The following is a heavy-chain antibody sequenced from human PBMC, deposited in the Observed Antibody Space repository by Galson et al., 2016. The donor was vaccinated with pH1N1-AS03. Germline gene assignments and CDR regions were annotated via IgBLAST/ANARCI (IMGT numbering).Heavy chain of an antibody. CDR3: ARSDSFDS. J-gene: IGHJ3*02. V-gene: IGHV1-3*04. CDR1: GYTFTRNS. D-gene: IGHD1-14*01. Sequence: SVKVSCKASGYTFTRNSVHWLRQAPGQRLEWLGWISTDYGKTAYSQKFQGRVTITKDTSASTAYMELISLQSEDTAVYYCARSDSFDSWGQGTMVTVSS. CDR2: ISTDYGKT.